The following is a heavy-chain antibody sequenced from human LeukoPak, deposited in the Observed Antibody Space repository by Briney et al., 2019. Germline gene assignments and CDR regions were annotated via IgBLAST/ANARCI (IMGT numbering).Heavy chain of an antibody. D-gene: IGHD6-6*01. J-gene: IGHJ4*02. CDR1: GGSISGYY. V-gene: IGHV4-59*01. CDR3: ARGKEYQTF. CDR2: IYYSGST. Sequence: SETLSLTCTVSGGSISGYYWTWIRQPPGKGLEWIGYIYYSGSTNYNPSLKSRVTISVDTSKNQFSLKLSSVTAADTAVYYCARGKEYQTFWGQGTLVTVSS.